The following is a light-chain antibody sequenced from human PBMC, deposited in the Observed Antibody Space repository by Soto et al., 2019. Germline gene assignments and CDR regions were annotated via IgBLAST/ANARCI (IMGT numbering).Light chain of an antibody. Sequence: EIVLTLSPGTLSLSPGERATLSCRASQSVSSTYIAWYQQNPGQAPRLLIYGASSRATGIPDRFSGSGSGTDFTLTISRLEPEDFAVYFCQQYGRSPPFTFGQGTKVEIK. J-gene: IGKJ2*01. CDR1: QSVSSTY. V-gene: IGKV3-20*01. CDR3: QQYGRSPPFT. CDR2: GAS.